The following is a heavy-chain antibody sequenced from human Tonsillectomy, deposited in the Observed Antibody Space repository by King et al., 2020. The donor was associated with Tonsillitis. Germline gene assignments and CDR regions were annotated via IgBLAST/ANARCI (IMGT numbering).Heavy chain of an antibody. Sequence: QLVQSGAEVKKPGASVKVSCKASGYTFTSYGISWVRQAPGQGLEWMGWISAYNSNTNYAQKLQGRVTMTTNTSTSTAYMELRSLRSDDTAIYYCARVWVGVIVRKASYGMDVWGQGTTVTVS. J-gene: IGHJ6*02. CDR3: ARVWVGVIVRKASYGMDV. V-gene: IGHV1-18*01. CDR2: ISAYNSNT. D-gene: IGHD3-10*01. CDR1: GYTFTSYG.